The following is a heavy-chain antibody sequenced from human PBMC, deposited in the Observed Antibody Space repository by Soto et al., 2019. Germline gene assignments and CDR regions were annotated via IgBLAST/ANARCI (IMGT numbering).Heavy chain of an antibody. CDR1: GFTFSSYG. CDR2: IWYDGSNK. Sequence: GGSLRLSCAASGFTFSSYGMHWVRQAPGKGLEWVAVIWYDGSNKYYADSVKGRFTISRDNSKNTLYLQMNSLRAEDTAVYYWARDGGELRRFDYWGQGTLVTVSS. J-gene: IGHJ4*02. CDR3: ARDGGELRRFDY. D-gene: IGHD2-21*01. V-gene: IGHV3-33*01.